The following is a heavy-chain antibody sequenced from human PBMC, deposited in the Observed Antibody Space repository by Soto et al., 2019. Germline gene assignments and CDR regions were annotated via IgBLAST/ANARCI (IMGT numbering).Heavy chain of an antibody. J-gene: IGHJ6*02. Sequence: GSLRLSCTASGFTFGDYAMSWVRQAPGKGLEWVGFIRSKAYGGTTEYAASVKGRFTISRDDSKSIAYLQMNSLKTEDTAVYYFTRTYYDFWSGYYPYDYYYYGMDVWGQGTTVTVSS. D-gene: IGHD3-3*01. CDR2: IRSKAYGGTT. CDR3: TRTYYDFWSGYYPYDYYYYGMDV. CDR1: GFTFGDYA. V-gene: IGHV3-49*04.